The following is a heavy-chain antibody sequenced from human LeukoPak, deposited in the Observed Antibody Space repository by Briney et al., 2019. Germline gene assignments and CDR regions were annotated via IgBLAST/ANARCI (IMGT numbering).Heavy chain of an antibody. D-gene: IGHD1-26*01. V-gene: IGHV4-59*01. CDR1: GGSISSYY. J-gene: IGHJ4*02. Sequence: SETLSLTCTVSGGSISSYYWSWIRQPPGKGLEWIGYIYYSGSTNYNPSLKSRVTISVDTSKHQFSLKLSSVTAADTAVYYCAATRGSGSYLLDYWGQGTLVTVSS. CDR2: IYYSGST. CDR3: AATRGSGSYLLDY.